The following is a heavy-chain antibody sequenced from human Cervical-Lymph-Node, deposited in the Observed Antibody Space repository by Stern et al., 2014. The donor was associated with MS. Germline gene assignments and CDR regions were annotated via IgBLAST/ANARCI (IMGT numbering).Heavy chain of an antibody. V-gene: IGHV1-58*01. Sequence: QLGQSGPEVKKPGTSVKVSCKASGFTFTSSAVQWVRQARGQRLEWIGWIFFGSGNTNYAQKFQERVTIPRDMSTSTAYMELSSLRSEDTAVYYCAARRSGDGAYFDYWGQGTLVTVSS. D-gene: IGHD2-21*02. CDR3: AARRSGDGAYFDY. J-gene: IGHJ4*02. CDR2: IFFGSGNT. CDR1: GFTFTSSA.